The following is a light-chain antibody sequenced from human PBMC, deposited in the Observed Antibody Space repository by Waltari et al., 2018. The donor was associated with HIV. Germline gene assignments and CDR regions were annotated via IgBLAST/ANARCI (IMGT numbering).Light chain of an antibody. CDR1: TSNIGSNY. Sequence: QSVLTQPPSASGTPGQRVTISCSGSTSNIGSNYVYWFQQLPGTAPKLLIYKNNQRPSGVPDRFSGSKSGTSASLAISGLRSDDEADYYCAAWDDSLSGPVFGGGTKLTVL. CDR2: KNN. J-gene: IGLJ2*01. CDR3: AAWDDSLSGPV. V-gene: IGLV1-47*01.